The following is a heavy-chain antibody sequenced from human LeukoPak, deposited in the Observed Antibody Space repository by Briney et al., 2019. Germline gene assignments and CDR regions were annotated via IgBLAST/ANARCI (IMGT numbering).Heavy chain of an antibody. V-gene: IGHV3-21*01. CDR2: ISSTGSDI. CDR1: GFTFSRYI. J-gene: IGHJ6*02. D-gene: IGHD3-10*01. CDR3: ARDRDYYYGMDV. Sequence: GGSLRLSCGVSGFTFSRYIMNWVRQAPGRGLEWVSSISSTGSDIYYADSVKGRYTISRDNAKNSLYLQMDSLRADDTAVYYCARDRDYYYGMDVWGQGTTVTASS.